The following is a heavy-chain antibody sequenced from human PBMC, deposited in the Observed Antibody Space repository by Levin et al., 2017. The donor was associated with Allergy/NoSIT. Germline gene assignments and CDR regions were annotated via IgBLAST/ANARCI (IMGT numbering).Heavy chain of an antibody. Sequence: ETLSLTCAASGFTFSSYSMNWVRQAPGKGLEWVSYISSSSSYIYYADSVKGRFTISRDNAKNSLYLQMNSLRAEDTAVYYCARDGSGSSSMDVWGKGTTVTVSS. CDR1: GFTFSSYS. D-gene: IGHD3-10*01. V-gene: IGHV3-21*01. CDR3: ARDGSGSSSMDV. J-gene: IGHJ6*03. CDR2: ISSSSSYI.